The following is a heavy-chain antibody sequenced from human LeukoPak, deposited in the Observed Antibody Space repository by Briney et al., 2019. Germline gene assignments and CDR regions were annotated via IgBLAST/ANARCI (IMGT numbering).Heavy chain of an antibody. CDR1: GFTFSSYS. CDR3: ASETETIAAAEPFFDY. J-gene: IGHJ4*02. Sequence: TGGSLRLSCAASGFTFSSYSMNWVRQAPGKGLEWVSSISSSSSYIYYADSVKGRFTISRDNAKNSLYLQMNSLRAEDTAVYYCASETETIAAAEPFFDYWGQGTLVTVSS. CDR2: ISSSSSYI. D-gene: IGHD6-13*01. V-gene: IGHV3-21*01.